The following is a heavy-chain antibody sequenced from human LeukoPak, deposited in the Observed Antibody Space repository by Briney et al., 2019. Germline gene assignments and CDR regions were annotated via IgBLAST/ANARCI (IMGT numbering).Heavy chain of an antibody. CDR3: ARADPYDILTGPQNYFDY. CDR1: GYTFTSYG. V-gene: IGHV1-18*01. D-gene: IGHD3-9*01. J-gene: IGHJ4*02. CDR2: ISAYNGNT. Sequence: GASVKVSCKASGYTFTSYGISWVRQAPGQGLEWMGWISAYNGNTNYAQKLQGRVTMTTDTSTSTAYMELSSLRSDDTAVYYCARADPYDILTGPQNYFDYWGQGTLVTVSS.